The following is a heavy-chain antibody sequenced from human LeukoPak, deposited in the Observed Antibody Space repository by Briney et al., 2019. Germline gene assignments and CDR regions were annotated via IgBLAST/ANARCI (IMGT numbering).Heavy chain of an antibody. V-gene: IGHV3-21*01. CDR2: ISSSSSYI. Sequence: GGSLRLSCAASGFTFSSYSMNWVRQAPGKGLEWVSSISSSSSYIYYADSVKGRFTISRDNAKNSLYLQMNSLRAEDTAVYYCAIVKYSGSYQDAFDIWGQGTMVTVSS. CDR3: AIVKYSGSYQDAFDI. J-gene: IGHJ3*02. CDR1: GFTFSSYS. D-gene: IGHD1-26*01.